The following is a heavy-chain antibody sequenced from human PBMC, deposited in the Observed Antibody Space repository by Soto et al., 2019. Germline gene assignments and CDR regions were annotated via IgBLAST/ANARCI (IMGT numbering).Heavy chain of an antibody. J-gene: IGHJ6*03. D-gene: IGHD6-6*01. CDR3: ASKTIAAPYYYYYYMDV. Sequence: GGSLRLSCAASGFTFSSYWMHWVRQAPGKGLVWVSRINSVGSSTSYADSVKGRFTISRDNAKNTLYLQMNSLRAEDTAVYYCASKTIAAPYYYYYYMDVWGKGTTVTVSS. CDR1: GFTFSSYW. CDR2: INSVGSST. V-gene: IGHV3-74*01.